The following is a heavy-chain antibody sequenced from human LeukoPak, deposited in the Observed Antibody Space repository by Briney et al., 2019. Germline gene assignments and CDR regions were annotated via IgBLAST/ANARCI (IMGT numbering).Heavy chain of an antibody. D-gene: IGHD5-24*01. CDR1: GGSINSGDYY. CDR3: ARGGTIFTFFDY. J-gene: IGHJ4*02. V-gene: IGHV4-61*02. CDR2: VYTSGNT. Sequence: SQTLSLTCTVSGGSINSGDYYWSWIRQPAGTGLEWIGRVYTSGNTLYNPSLKSRVAISIDRSKNQFSLKLTSVTAADTALYHCARGGTIFTFFDYWGQGIVVTVSS.